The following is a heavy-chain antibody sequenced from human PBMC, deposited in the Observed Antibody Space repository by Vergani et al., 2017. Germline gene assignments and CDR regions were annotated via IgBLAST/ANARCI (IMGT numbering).Heavy chain of an antibody. D-gene: IGHD2-2*01. Sequence: QLLESGGGLIQPGGSLRLSCAASGFTFNSYAMTWVRQAPGKGLEWVSGINNNGGSTYYADSVKGRFTISRDNSKNKLYLQMTNLRAEDTATYYCAKVCCSTSCPYGGGAFDVWGHGTMVTVSS. CDR1: GFTFNSYA. J-gene: IGHJ3*01. CDR2: INNNGGST. CDR3: AKVCCSTSCPYGGGAFDV. V-gene: IGHV3-23*01.